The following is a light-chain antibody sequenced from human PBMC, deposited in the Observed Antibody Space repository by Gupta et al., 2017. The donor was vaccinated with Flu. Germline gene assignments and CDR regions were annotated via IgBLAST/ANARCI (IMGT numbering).Light chain of an antibody. CDR3: QSYEV. CDR2: EDD. Sequence: NFMLTPPPSVSGSPGKTVSISCTRSSGSIGINYVQWYQQRPGTSPKKVIYEDDQRPSGVPDRFSGSIDRSANSASLTNAGLKTEDEADDYCQSYEVFGGGTKLTVL. CDR1: SGSIGINY. J-gene: IGLJ2*01. V-gene: IGLV6-57*01.